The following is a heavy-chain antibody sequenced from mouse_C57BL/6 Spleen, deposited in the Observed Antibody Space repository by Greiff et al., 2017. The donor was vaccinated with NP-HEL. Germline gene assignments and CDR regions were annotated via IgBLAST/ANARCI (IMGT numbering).Heavy chain of an antibody. CDR1: GYTFTSYW. CDR2: INPSSGYT. D-gene: IGHD2-4*01. Sequence: QVQLKQSGAELAKPGASVKLSCKASGYTFTSYWMHWVKQRPGQGLEWIGYINPSSGYTKYNQKFKDKATLTADKYSSTAYMQLSSLTYEDSAVYYCARGEDDYDPAYWGQGTLVTVSA. V-gene: IGHV1-7*01. J-gene: IGHJ3*01. CDR3: ARGEDDYDPAY.